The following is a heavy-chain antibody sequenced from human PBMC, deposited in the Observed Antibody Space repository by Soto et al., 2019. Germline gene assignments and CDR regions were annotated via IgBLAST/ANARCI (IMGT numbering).Heavy chain of an antibody. CDR3: ARIPVDTYMINWFDP. D-gene: IGHD5-18*01. V-gene: IGHV4-61*08. Sequence: PSETLSLTCTVSGGSVSSGDYYWSWIRQPPGKGLEWIGYIYYSGSTNYNLSLKSRVSISLDTSKNQFSLRLTSVTAADTAVYYCARIPVDTYMINWFDPWGQGTLVTVSS. J-gene: IGHJ5*02. CDR2: IYYSGST. CDR1: GGSVSSGDYY.